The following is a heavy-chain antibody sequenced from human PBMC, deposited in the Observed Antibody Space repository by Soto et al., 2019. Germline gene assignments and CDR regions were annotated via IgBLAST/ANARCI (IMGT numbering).Heavy chain of an antibody. Sequence: ASVKVSCKASGYTFTSYAMHWVRQAPGQRLEWMGWINAGNGNTKYSQKFQGRVTITRDTSASTAYMELSSLRSDDTAVYYCARELSSSWYLYYFDYWGQGTLVTVSS. CDR2: INAGNGNT. CDR1: GYTFTSYA. CDR3: ARELSSSWYLYYFDY. D-gene: IGHD6-13*01. V-gene: IGHV1-3*01. J-gene: IGHJ4*02.